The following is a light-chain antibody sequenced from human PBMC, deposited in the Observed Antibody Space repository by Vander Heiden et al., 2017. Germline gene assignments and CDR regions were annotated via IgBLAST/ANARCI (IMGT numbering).Light chain of an antibody. CDR1: SSNIGSNY. Sequence: QAGRTQPAAPARTPAPTVTISCSGSSSNIGSNYVFWYHQLPETAPTLLCYLNDRRPSGVPDRFSCATSGTSASPVISALRSEDGSDYYCSACADSLSGHVVFGGGTKLTVL. CDR3: SACADSLSGHVV. J-gene: IGLJ2*01. V-gene: IGLV1-47*01. CDR2: LND.